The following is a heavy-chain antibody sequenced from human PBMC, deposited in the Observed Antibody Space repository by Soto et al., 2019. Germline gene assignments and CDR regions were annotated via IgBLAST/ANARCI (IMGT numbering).Heavy chain of an antibody. V-gene: IGHV3-23*01. CDR1: GFTFSSYA. Sequence: GGSLRLSCAASGFTFSSYAMSWVRQAPGKGLDWVSAISGSGGGTYYADSVKGRFTISRDNSKNTLYLQMNSLRAEDTAAYYCAKGSDGSRPYYFAYWAQGTQVTGSA. D-gene: IGHD3-10*01. CDR2: ISGSGGGT. CDR3: AKGSDGSRPYYFAY. J-gene: IGHJ4*02.